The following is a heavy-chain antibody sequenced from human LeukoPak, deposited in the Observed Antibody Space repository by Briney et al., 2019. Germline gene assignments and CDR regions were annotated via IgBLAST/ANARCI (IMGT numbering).Heavy chain of an antibody. Sequence: SETLSLTCTVSGGSISSSNYYWGWIRQPPGKGLEWIGSMYYSGNTDYNPSLKSRVTISVDTSKNQFSLKLSSVTAADTAVYYCARDSRVGLSSSWYRSNWFDPWGQGTLVTVSS. D-gene: IGHD6-13*01. CDR2: MYYSGNT. CDR3: ARDSRVGLSSSWYRSNWFDP. CDR1: GGSISSSNYY. J-gene: IGHJ5*02. V-gene: IGHV4-39*07.